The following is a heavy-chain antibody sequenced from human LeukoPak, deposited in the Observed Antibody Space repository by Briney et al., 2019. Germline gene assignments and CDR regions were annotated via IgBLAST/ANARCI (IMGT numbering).Heavy chain of an antibody. D-gene: IGHD3-3*01. CDR2: INPSGGST. CDR1: GYTFTSYY. Sequence: ASVKVSCKASGYTFTSYYMHWVRQAPGQGLKWMGIINPSGGSTSYAQKFQGRVTMTRDTSTSTVYMELSSLRSEDTAVYYCARDRGTIFGVDRYFDYWGQGTLVTVSS. V-gene: IGHV1-46*01. J-gene: IGHJ4*02. CDR3: ARDRGTIFGVDRYFDY.